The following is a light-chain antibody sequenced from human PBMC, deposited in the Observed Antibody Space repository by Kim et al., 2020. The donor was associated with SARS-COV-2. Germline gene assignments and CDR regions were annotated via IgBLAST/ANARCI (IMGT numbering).Light chain of an antibody. V-gene: IGLV1-47*01. Sequence: GQRVTMSCSGSSANIGSNYVYWYQQLPGTAPKRRIDRKKQRASGGPGRVAGSKSGTSASLAIRGLRSEDEAGDDCAAWDDSLRGVVGGGGTRVT. CDR2: RKK. J-gene: IGLJ2*01. CDR3: AAWDDSLRGVV. CDR1: SANIGSNY.